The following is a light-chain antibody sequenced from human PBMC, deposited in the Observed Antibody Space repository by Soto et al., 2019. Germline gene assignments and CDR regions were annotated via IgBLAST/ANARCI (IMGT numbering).Light chain of an antibody. CDR2: DNN. V-gene: IGLV1-51*01. CDR3: ATWDRSLSVYVL. Sequence: SVLTPPPPVSAAPGQKVTISFSGGSSKFGSNYVSWYQQLPGTAPKLLIYDNNKRPSGIPDRFSGSKSGTSATLDITGLQTGDEADYYCATWDRSLSVYVLFGGGTKVTVL. CDR1: SSKFGSNY. J-gene: IGLJ2*01.